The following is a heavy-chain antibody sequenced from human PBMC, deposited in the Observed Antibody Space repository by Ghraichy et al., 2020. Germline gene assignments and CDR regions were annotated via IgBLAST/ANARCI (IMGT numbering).Heavy chain of an antibody. CDR2: ISGTAPIS. Sequence: GGSLRLSCAGSGFNFGMYTIHWVRQAPGKSLEWVSLISGTAPISNYADSVMGRFAVSRDNDRNSVYLQMNSLRIEDSALYYCAKEAGWGSFPELAHWGQGTLVTVSS. CDR1: GFNFGMYT. CDR3: AKEAGWGSFPELAH. V-gene: IGHV3-43*01. J-gene: IGHJ4*02. D-gene: IGHD6-19*01.